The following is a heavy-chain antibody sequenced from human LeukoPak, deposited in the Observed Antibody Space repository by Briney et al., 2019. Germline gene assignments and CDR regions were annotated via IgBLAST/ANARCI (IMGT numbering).Heavy chain of an antibody. J-gene: IGHJ3*02. CDR1: GGSISSYY. CDR3: AREEDWKWAFDI. D-gene: IGHD1-1*01. CDR2: IYYSGST. V-gene: IGHV4-59*12. Sequence: SETLSLTCTVSGGSISSYYWSWIRQPPGKGLEWIGYIYYSGSTNYNPSLKSRVTMSVDTSKNQFSLKLSSVTAADTAVYYCAREEDWKWAFDIWGQGTMVTVSS.